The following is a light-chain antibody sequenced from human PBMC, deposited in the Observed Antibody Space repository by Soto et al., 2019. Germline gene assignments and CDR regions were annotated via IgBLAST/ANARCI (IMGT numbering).Light chain of an antibody. J-gene: IGLJ7*01. CDR3: LVSLSGARV. Sequence: QAVVTQEPSLTVSPGGTVTLTCGSSTGAVTSGHYPYWFQQKPGQAPRTLIYDTRNKHSWTPARFSGSLLGGKAALTLSGAQPEDEAVYCCLVSLSGARVFGGGTQLTVL. V-gene: IGLV7-46*01. CDR1: TGAVTSGHY. CDR2: DTR.